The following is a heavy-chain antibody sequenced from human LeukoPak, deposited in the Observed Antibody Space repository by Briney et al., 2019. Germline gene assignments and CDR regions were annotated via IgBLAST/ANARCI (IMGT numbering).Heavy chain of an antibody. CDR1: GFTFSSYA. J-gene: IGHJ4*02. CDR2: ISYDGSNK. D-gene: IGHD6-13*01. V-gene: IGHV3-30*01. Sequence: QAGGSLRLSWAASGFTFSSYAMHGVRQAPGKGLEWGAVISYDGSNKYYADSVKGRSTISRDNSKNTLYLQMNSVRADDTAVYYCSVQGGKQQDSSFDYWGQGTLVTVSS. CDR3: SVQGGKQQDSSFDY.